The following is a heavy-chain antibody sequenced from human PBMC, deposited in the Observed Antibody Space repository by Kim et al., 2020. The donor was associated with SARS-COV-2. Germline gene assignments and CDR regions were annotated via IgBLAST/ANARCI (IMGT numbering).Heavy chain of an antibody. J-gene: IGHJ6*02. V-gene: IGHV3-11*06. CDR3: ARTTTVTKSYYYYGMDV. D-gene: IGHD4-17*01. Sequence: VKGRFTISRDNAKNSLYLQMNSLRAEDTAVYYCARTTTVTKSYYYYGMDVWGQGTTVTVSS.